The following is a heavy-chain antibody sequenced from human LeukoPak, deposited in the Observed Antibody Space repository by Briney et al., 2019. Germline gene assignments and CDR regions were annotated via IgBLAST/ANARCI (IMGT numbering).Heavy chain of an antibody. Sequence: PSETLSLTCTVSGGSISIYYWSWIRQPPGKGLEWIGYISYSGTTNYNPSLKSRVTISVDTSKNQFSLKLSSVTAADTAVYYCARHGVLRFLEWSELYFFDYWGQGTLVTVSS. V-gene: IGHV4-59*08. CDR2: ISYSGTT. D-gene: IGHD3-3*01. J-gene: IGHJ4*02. CDR3: ARHGVLRFLEWSELYFFDY. CDR1: GGSISIYY.